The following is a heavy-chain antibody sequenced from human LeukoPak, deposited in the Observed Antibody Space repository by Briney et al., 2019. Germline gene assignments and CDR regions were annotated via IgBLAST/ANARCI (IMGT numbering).Heavy chain of an antibody. V-gene: IGHV3-30-3*01. J-gene: IGHJ4*02. D-gene: IGHD3-22*01. CDR2: LSFDGSNK. CDR1: GFTFSICA. Sequence: GGSLRLSCAASGFTFSICAMHWVRQAPGKGLEGVATLSFDGSNKHYADAVKGRFTISRDNSKNTLYLQMNSLRHEDTAVYYCVRGVGLCDSIGYFGYWGQGTLVTVSS. CDR3: VRGVGLCDSIGYFGY.